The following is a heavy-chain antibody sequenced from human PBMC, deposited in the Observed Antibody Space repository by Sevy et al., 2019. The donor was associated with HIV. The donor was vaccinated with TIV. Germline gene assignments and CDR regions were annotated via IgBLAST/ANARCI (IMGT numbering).Heavy chain of an antibody. V-gene: IGHV3-23*01. D-gene: IGHD2-15*01. CDR2: ISNNGATT. CDR3: ANFEDYSFSLDF. CDR1: GFTFSTYA. Sequence: GGSLRLSCAASGFTFSTYAMNWVRQAPGKGVEWVSSISNNGATTYYTDSVKDRFTISRDNSKNMVYLQMNSLRTEDTAFYYCANFEDYSFSLDFWGQGTIVTVSS. J-gene: IGHJ4*02.